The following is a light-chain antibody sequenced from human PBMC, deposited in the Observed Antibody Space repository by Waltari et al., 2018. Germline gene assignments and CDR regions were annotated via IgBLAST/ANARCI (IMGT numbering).Light chain of an antibody. CDR1: QSVSSSN. V-gene: IGKV3-20*01. CDR3: QEDGSSPSWT. CDR2: AAS. J-gene: IGKJ1*01. Sequence: EIVLTQSPGTLSLSPGERATLSCRASQSVSSSNLAWFQQKPGQAPRLLIDAASSRATGSPDRFSGSGSGTDFTLTISRLEPEDFAVYYCQEDGSSPSWTFGQGTKVEIK.